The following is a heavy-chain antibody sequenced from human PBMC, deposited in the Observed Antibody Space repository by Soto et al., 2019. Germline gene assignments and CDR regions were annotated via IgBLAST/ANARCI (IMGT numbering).Heavy chain of an antibody. CDR1: GGTVSSGSDS. CDR2: IYYSGTT. J-gene: IGHJ4*02. Sequence: SETLSLTCTVSGGTVSSGSDSWSWIRQPPGKGLEWIGYIYYSGTTHYNPSLKSRVTISVDTSKKQFSLKLTSVTAADTAVYYCERERSGDPTFFDYWGRGTLVTVSS. CDR3: ERERSGDPTFFDY. D-gene: IGHD3-16*01. V-gene: IGHV4-61*01.